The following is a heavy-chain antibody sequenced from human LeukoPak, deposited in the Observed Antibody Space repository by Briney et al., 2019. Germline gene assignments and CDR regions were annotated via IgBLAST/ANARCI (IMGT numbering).Heavy chain of an antibody. D-gene: IGHD1-1*01. CDR1: GGSISSGSYY. V-gene: IGHV4-61*02. J-gene: IGHJ6*03. CDR2: IYTSGST. CDR3: ARGLQLAYYYFYMDV. Sequence: SETLSLTCTVSGGSISSGSYYWSWIRQPAGKGLEWIGRIYTSGSTNYNPSLKSRVTMSVDTSKNQFSLKLSSVTAADTAVYYCARGLQLAYYYFYMDVWGKGTTVTVSS.